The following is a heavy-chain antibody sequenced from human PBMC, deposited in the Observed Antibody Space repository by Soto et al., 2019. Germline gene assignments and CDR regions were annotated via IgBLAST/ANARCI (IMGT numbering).Heavy chain of an antibody. Sequence: QVQLVESGGGVVQPGRSLTLSCAASGFPFGSYAMHWVRQAPGKGLEWVTLISYEGSNKYYADSVKGRFTISRDDSTNTLYLQMSSVRPEDTAVYYCARESGFYDSVNVNDYYFAYWGQGTPVTVSS. CDR1: GFPFGSYA. V-gene: IGHV3-30-3*01. J-gene: IGHJ4*02. CDR2: ISYEGSNK. D-gene: IGHD3-22*01. CDR3: ARESGFYDSVNVNDYYFAY.